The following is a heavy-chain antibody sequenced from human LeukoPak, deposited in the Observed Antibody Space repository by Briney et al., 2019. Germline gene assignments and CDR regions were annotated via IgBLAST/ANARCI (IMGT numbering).Heavy chain of an antibody. J-gene: IGHJ4*02. CDR2: ISWSSGII. V-gene: IGHV3-9*01. Sequence: TGGSLRLSCAASGFIFDDHGMHWVRQAPGKGLEWVSGISWSSGIIGYADSVKGRFTISRDNAKNSLDLQMDSLRAEDTAVYYCARAQFRHWGQGTLVTVSS. CDR3: ARAQFRH. D-gene: IGHD5-24*01. CDR1: GFIFDDHG.